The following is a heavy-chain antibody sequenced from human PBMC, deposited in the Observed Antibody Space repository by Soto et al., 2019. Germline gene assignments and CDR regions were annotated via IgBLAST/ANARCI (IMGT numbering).Heavy chain of an antibody. CDR2: IYYRGST. D-gene: IGHD6-19*01. J-gene: IGHJ4*02. V-gene: IGHV4-39*01. CDR1: GGSVSSDTSY. Sequence: PSETLSLTCTVSGGSVSSDTSYWGWIRQPPGKGRDWIGNIYYRGSTYYNPSLKSRVTISLDTSKNQFSLKLSSVTAADTAVYYCARLGGLAGYISAWYKSEHRGRGTMVPVSS. CDR3: ARLGGLAGYISAWYKSEH.